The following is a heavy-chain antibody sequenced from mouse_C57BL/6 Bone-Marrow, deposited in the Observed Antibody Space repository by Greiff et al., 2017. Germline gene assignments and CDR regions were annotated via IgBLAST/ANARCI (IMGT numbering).Heavy chain of an antibody. CDR3: ARKGITTVVALDY. Sequence: VMLVESGAELARPGASVKLSCKASGYTFTSYGISWVKQRTGQGLEWIGEIYPRSGNTYYNEKFKGKATLTADKSSSTAYLELRSLTSEDSAVYFGARKGITTVVALDYWGQGTTLTVSS. V-gene: IGHV1-81*01. CDR2: IYPRSGNT. D-gene: IGHD1-1*01. CDR1: GYTFTSYG. J-gene: IGHJ2*01.